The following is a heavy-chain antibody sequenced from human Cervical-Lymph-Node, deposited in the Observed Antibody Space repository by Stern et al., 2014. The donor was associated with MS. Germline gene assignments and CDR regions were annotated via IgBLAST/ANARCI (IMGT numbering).Heavy chain of an antibody. D-gene: IGHD3-3*01. J-gene: IGHJ5*02. CDR3: ARDPPFWSGYFNWFDP. Sequence: MQLVESGAEVKKPGASVKVSCKASGYTFTDSYIHWVRQAPGQGLQWMGWINPNSGGTKYAQNFQGRVTMTRDTSINTAYMEVTRLISDDTAVYYCARDPPFWSGYFNWFDPWGQGTLVTVSP. CDR1: GYTFTDSY. V-gene: IGHV1-2*02. CDR2: INPNSGGT.